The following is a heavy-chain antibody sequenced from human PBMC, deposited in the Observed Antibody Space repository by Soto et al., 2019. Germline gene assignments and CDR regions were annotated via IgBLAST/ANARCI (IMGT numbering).Heavy chain of an antibody. CDR3: AKEKDYDFLWGSDRYTYNQ. CDR2: ISVTRST. J-gene: IGHJ4*02. D-gene: IGHD3-16*02. Sequence: WGALRLSRTASGFPFRTYAMTLFRQAPGKGPEWVSSISVTRSTLSANSVKGSFNISRDNSRNIVLLYMHSLRDAESDIYCGAKEKDYDFLWGSDRYTYNQWAQGTLVTVXS. V-gene: IGHV3-23*01. CDR1: GFPFRTYA.